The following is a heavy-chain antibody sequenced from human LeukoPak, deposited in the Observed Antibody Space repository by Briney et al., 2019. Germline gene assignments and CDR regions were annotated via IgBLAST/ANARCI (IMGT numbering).Heavy chain of an antibody. CDR1: GFTLSTYY. Sequence: GGSLRLSCAASGFTLSTYYMNWVRQAPGKGLEWVSIIYSCGTTYYADSVKGRFTISRDTSKNTLSLQMNSLRAEDTAVYFCARVGDHFHWNLDLWGRGTLVTASS. D-gene: IGHD5-24*01. CDR2: IYSCGTT. CDR3: ARVGDHFHWNLDL. J-gene: IGHJ2*01. V-gene: IGHV3-53*01.